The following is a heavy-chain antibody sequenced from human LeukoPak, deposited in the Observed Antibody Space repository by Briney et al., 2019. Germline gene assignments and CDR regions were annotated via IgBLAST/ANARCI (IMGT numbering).Heavy chain of an antibody. Sequence: SETLSLTCAVYGGSFSGYYWSWIRQPPGKGLEWIGEINHSGNTNYNPSLKSRVTISVDTSKNQFSLKLNSVTAADTAVYYCAREPGIAVAGLFDYWGQGTLVTVSS. D-gene: IGHD6-19*01. V-gene: IGHV4-34*01. J-gene: IGHJ4*02. CDR1: GGSFSGYY. CDR2: INHSGNT. CDR3: AREPGIAVAGLFDY.